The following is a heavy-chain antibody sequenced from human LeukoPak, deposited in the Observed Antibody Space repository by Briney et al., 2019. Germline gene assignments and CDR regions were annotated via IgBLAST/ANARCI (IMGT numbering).Heavy chain of an antibody. CDR3: ARGQQLAYYYYYMDV. CDR1: GFTFSSYW. V-gene: IGHV3-7*04. D-gene: IGHD6-13*01. Sequence: GGSLRLSCAASGFTFSSYWMSWVRQAPGKGLEWVANIKQDGSEKYYVDSVKGRFTISRDNAKNSLYLQMNSLRAEDTAVYYCARGQQLAYYYYYMDVWGKGTTVTVSS. CDR2: IKQDGSEK. J-gene: IGHJ6*03.